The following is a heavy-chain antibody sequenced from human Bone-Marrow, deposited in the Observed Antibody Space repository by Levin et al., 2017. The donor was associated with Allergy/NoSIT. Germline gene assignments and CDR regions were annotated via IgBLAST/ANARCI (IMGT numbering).Heavy chain of an antibody. J-gene: IGHJ3*02. Sequence: SQTLSLPCTVSGGSIRSSYWSWIRQPPGKGLEWIGYIYYSGSTNYNPSLKSRVTISVDTSKNQFSLKLSSVTAADTAVYYCARNLGAHDAFDIWGQGTMVTVSS. V-gene: IGHV4-59*01. CDR3: ARNLGAHDAFDI. D-gene: IGHD4/OR15-4a*01. CDR1: GGSIRSSY. CDR2: IYYSGST.